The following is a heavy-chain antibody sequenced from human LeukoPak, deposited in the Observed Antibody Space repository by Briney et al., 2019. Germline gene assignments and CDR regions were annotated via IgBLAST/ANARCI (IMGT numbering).Heavy chain of an antibody. Sequence: LVKVSCKASGGTFSSYAISWVRQAPGQGLEWMGGIIPIFGTANYAQRFQGRVTITADESTSTAYMELSSLRSEDTAVYYCARGGYSGYDHRRRLGSNFDYWGQGTLVTVSS. CDR2: IIPIFGTA. CDR1: GGTFSSYA. J-gene: IGHJ4*02. CDR3: ARGGYSGYDHRRRLGSNFDY. V-gene: IGHV1-69*13. D-gene: IGHD5-12*01.